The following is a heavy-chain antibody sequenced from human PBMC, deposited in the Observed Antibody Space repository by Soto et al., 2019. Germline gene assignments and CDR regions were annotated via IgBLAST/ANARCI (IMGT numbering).Heavy chain of an antibody. Sequence: EVQLVESGGGLVQPGGSLRLSCAASGFTFSSYWMSWVRQAPGKGLEWVANIKQDGSEKYYVDSVKGRFTISRDNAKNSLYLQMNSVRAEDTAVYYCAGGGGYGDYVYYYYYYYMDVWGKGTTVTVSS. CDR2: IKQDGSEK. D-gene: IGHD4-17*01. CDR3: AGGGGYGDYVYYYYYYYMDV. CDR1: GFTFSSYW. V-gene: IGHV3-7*04. J-gene: IGHJ6*03.